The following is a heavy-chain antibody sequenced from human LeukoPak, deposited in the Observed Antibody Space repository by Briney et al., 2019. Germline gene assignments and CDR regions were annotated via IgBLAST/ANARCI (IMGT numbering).Heavy chain of an antibody. Sequence: SETLSLTCTVSGGSISSGDYYWSWIRQPPGKGLEWIGYIYYSGSTYYNPSLKSRVTISVDTSKNQFSLKLSSVTAADTAVYYWARDSSYYDSRAPDAFDIWGKGTMFTVSS. V-gene: IGHV4-30-4*01. CDR3: ARDSSYYDSRAPDAFDI. CDR2: IYYSGST. D-gene: IGHD3-22*01. CDR1: GGSISSGDYY. J-gene: IGHJ3*02.